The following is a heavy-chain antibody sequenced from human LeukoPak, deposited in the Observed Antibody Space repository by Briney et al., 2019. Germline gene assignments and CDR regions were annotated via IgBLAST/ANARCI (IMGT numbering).Heavy chain of an antibody. CDR1: GGSFSGYY. Sequence: SETLSLTCAVYGGSFSGYYWSWIRQPPGKGLEWIGEINHSGSTNYNPSLKSRVTISVDTSKNQFSLKLSSVTAADTAVYYCARLNGYSSSWYGGGYNWFDPWGQGTLVTVSS. V-gene: IGHV4-34*01. CDR3: ARLNGYSSSWYGGGYNWFDP. J-gene: IGHJ5*02. CDR2: INHSGST. D-gene: IGHD6-13*01.